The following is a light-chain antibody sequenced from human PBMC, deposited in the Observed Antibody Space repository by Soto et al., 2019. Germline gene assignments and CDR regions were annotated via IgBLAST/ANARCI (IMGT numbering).Light chain of an antibody. CDR3: MQALEMRT. J-gene: IGKJ1*01. CDR2: LGS. Sequence: DIVMTQSPLSLPVTPGEPASISCRSSQSLLYSNGYNYLDWYLQKPGQSPQLLIYLGSNWASGVPDRFSGSGSGTDFTLKISRVEAEDVGVYYCMQALEMRTFGQGTKVEIK. CDR1: QSLLYSNGYNY. V-gene: IGKV2-28*01.